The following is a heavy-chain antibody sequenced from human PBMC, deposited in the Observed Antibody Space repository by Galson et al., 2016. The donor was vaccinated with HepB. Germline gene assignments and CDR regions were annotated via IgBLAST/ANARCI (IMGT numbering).Heavy chain of an antibody. CDR2: ISSGSSYT. Sequence: SLRLSCAVSGFSFRSHAMNWARQAPGKGLEWVSSISSGSSYTYYADSAKGRFTISRDNARNSLYLQMNGLRGEDTAIYYCARAPALAEKLDYWGPGSLVIVSS. CDR1: GFSFRSHA. V-gene: IGHV3-21*01. CDR3: ARAPALAEKLDY. J-gene: IGHJ4*02. D-gene: IGHD1-1*01.